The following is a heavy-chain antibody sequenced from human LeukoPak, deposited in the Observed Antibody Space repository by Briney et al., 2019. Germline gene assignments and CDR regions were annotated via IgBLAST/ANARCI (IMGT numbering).Heavy chain of an antibody. V-gene: IGHV4-34*01. CDR2: INHSGST. J-gene: IGHJ5*02. CDR1: GGSFSGYY. D-gene: IGHD6-13*01. Sequence: SKTLSLTCAVYGGSFSGYYWSWIRQPPGKGLEWIGEINHSGSTNYNPSLKSRVTISVDTSKNQFSLKLSSVTAADTAVYYCARRYSSSSYNWFDPWGQGTLVTVSS. CDR3: ARRYSSSSYNWFDP.